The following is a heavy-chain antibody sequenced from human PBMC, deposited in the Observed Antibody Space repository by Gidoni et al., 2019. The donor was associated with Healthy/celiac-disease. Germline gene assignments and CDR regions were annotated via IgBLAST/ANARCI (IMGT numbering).Heavy chain of an antibody. CDR1: GFTFRSYG. D-gene: IGHD5-12*01. J-gene: IGHJ4*02. Sequence: QVQLVESGGGVVQPGGSLRLSCAASGFTFRSYGMHWVRQAPGKGLEWVAFIRYDGSNKYYADSVKGRFTISRDNSKNTLYLQMNSLRAEDTAVYYCESIVATDFDYWGQGTLVTVSS. CDR2: IRYDGSNK. CDR3: ESIVATDFDY. V-gene: IGHV3-30*02.